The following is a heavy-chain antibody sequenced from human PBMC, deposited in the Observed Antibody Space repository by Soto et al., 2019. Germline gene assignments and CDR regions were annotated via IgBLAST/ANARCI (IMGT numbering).Heavy chain of an antibody. J-gene: IGHJ5*02. CDR1: GYTFTSYG. CDR3: AIVRVVAAAGSPSWFAP. D-gene: IGHD6-13*01. CDR2: ISAYNGNT. V-gene: IGHV1-18*01. Sequence: ASVKVSCKASGYTFTSYGISWVRQAPGQGLEWMGWISAYNGNTNYAQKLQGRVTMTTDTSTSTAYMELRSLRSDATAVYYCAIVRVVAAAGSPSWFAPWGQGTLATVSS.